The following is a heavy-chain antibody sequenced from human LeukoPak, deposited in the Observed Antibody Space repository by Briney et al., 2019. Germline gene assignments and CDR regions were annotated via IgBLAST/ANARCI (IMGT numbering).Heavy chain of an antibody. J-gene: IGHJ4*02. CDR1: GFSFRKYW. Sequence: PGGSLRLSCAASGFSFRKYWMHRVRQVPGKGLVWVSRINSDGSSTHYADSVKGRSTISRDNAKNTLFLQMNSLRAEDTAVYYCARDLGGDYGFYYFDYWGQGTLVTVSS. D-gene: IGHD4-17*01. V-gene: IGHV3-74*01. CDR2: INSDGSST. CDR3: ARDLGGDYGFYYFDY.